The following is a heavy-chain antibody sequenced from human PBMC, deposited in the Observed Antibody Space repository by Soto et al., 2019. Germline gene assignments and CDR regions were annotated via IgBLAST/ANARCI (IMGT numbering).Heavy chain of an antibody. CDR1: GGTFSSYT. D-gene: IGHD2-21*02. Sequence: SVKVSCKASGGTFSSYTISWVRQAPGQGLEWIGRIIPILGIANYAQKFQGRVTITADKSTSTAYMELSSLRSEDTAVYYCARANAYCGGDCYSRINDAFDIWGQGTMVTVSS. J-gene: IGHJ3*02. CDR2: IIPILGIA. V-gene: IGHV1-69*02. CDR3: ARANAYCGGDCYSRINDAFDI.